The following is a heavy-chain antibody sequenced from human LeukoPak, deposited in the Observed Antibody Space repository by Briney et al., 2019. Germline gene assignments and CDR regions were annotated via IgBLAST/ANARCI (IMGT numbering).Heavy chain of an antibody. J-gene: IGHJ4*02. V-gene: IGHV4-39*07. CDR2: VYSSGRT. D-gene: IGHD6-6*01. Sequence: AETLSLTCTVSGGSISSSSYYWGWIRQPPGKGLEWIGSVYSSGRTYYNPSLTSRVTVSVDTSKSQFYLKLSSVTAADTAVYYCAREKCSSSSYYFDYWGQGTLVTVSS. CDR3: AREKCSSSSYYFDY. CDR1: GGSISSSSYY.